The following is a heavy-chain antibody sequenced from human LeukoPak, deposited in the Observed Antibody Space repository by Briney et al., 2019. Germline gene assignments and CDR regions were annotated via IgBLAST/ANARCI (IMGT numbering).Heavy chain of an antibody. CDR1: GGTFSSYA. J-gene: IGHJ4*02. CDR3: ARGDHYDILTGYFDY. V-gene: IGHV1-69*01. D-gene: IGHD3-9*01. CDR2: IIPIFGTA. Sequence: SVKVSCKASGGTFSSYAISWVRQAPGQGLEWMGGIIPIFGTANYAQKFQGRVTITADESTSTAYMELSRLRSEDTAVYYCARGDHYDILTGYFDYWGQGTLVTVSS.